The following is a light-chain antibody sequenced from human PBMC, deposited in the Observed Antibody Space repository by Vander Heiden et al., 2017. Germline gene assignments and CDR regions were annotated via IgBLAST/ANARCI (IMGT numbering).Light chain of an antibody. CDR2: GAS. J-gene: IGKJ4*01. Sequence: EIVLTQSPGTLSLSPGERATLSCRASQSVSSSYLAWYQQKPGQAPSLLIYGASSRATGIPDRFSGSGSGTDFTLTISRLEPEDCAVYYCHQYAGSPLTFGGGTKVEIK. CDR3: HQYAGSPLT. V-gene: IGKV3-20*01. CDR1: QSVSSSY.